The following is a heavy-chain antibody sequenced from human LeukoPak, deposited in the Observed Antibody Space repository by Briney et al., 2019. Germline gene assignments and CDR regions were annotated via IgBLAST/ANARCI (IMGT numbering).Heavy chain of an antibody. V-gene: IGHV3-30*02. CDR2: IRYDGSNK. J-gene: IGHJ4*02. D-gene: IGHD3-9*01. CDR3: AKDYDILTGYYSKGGHYFDY. Sequence: GGSLRLSCAASGFTFSSYGMHWVRQAPGKGLEWVAFIRYDGSNKYYADSVKGRFTISRDNSKNTLYLQMNSLRAEDTALYYCAKDYDILTGYYSKGGHYFDYWGQGTLVTVSS. CDR1: GFTFSSYG.